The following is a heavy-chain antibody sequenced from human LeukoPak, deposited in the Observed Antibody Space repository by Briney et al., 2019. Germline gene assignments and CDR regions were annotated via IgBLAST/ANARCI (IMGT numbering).Heavy chain of an antibody. V-gene: IGHV1-18*01. CDR2: ISAYNGNT. CDR1: GYTFTSYG. D-gene: IGHD6-19*01. Sequence: ASVKVSCKASGYTFTSYGISWVRQAPGQGLEWMGWISAYNGNTNYAQKLQGRVTMTTDTSTSTAYMELRSLRSDDTAVYYCAREAAGYSSGWYSKNFDYWGQGTLVTVSS. J-gene: IGHJ4*02. CDR3: AREAAGYSSGWYSKNFDY.